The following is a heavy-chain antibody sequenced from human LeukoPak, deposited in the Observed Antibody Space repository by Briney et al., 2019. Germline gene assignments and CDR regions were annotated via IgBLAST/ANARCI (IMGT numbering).Heavy chain of an antibody. V-gene: IGHV3-48*01. D-gene: IGHD7-27*01. CDR1: GFTFSSYN. Sequence: GGSLRLSCAASGFTFSSYNMNWVRQAPGKGLEWLSYISSTSSTIYYADSVKGRLTISRDNAKNSLYLHMNCLTGEDTAVYYCARGDWGSNFDYWGQGTLVTVSS. J-gene: IGHJ4*02. CDR3: ARGDWGSNFDY. CDR2: ISSTSSTI.